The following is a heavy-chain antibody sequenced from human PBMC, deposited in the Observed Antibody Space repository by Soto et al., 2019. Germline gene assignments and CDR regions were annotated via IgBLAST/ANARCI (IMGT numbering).Heavy chain of an antibody. J-gene: IGHJ6*03. CDR2: INHSGST. D-gene: IGHD3-10*01. CDR1: GGSFSGYY. CDR3: ARLRMVRGYMDV. V-gene: IGHV4-34*01. Sequence: SETLSLTCAVYGGSFSGYYWSWIRQPPGKGLEWIGEINHSGSTNYNPSLKSRVTISVDTSKNQFSLKLSSVTAADTAVYYCARLRMVRGYMDVWGKGTTVTVSS.